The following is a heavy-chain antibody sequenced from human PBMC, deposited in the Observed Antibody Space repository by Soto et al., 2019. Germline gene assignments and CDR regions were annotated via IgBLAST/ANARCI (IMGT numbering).Heavy chain of an antibody. CDR2: ISFDGSNK. D-gene: IGHD3-10*01. CDR3: APDSFITMVRGGHFYFYGMDV. Sequence: QVHLVESGGGVVHPGRSLRLSCAASGFTFSDYAIHWVRQAPGKGLEWVAVISFDGSNKYFADSVKGRFTISRDNSKDTLYMHMNSLRAEDTALYYWAPDSFITMVRGGHFYFYGMDVWGQGTTVIVSS. V-gene: IGHV3-30-3*01. J-gene: IGHJ6*02. CDR1: GFTFSDYA.